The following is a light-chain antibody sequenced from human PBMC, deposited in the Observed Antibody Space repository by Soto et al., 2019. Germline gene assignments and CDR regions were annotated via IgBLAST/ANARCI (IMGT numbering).Light chain of an antibody. CDR3: SSFAGSNNFPYV. CDR1: SSDVGAYDY. J-gene: IGLJ1*01. CDR2: EIN. Sequence: QSFLTQPPSASGSPGQSVTISCTGTSSDVGAYDYVSWYQQHPGKAPKLMIYEINKRPSGVPDRFSGSKSGNTASLTVSGLQAEDEADYYCSSFAGSNNFPYVLGTGTKVT. V-gene: IGLV2-8*01.